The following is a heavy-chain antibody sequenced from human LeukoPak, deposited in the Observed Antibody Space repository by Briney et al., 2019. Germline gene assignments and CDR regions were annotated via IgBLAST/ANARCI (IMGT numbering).Heavy chain of an antibody. CDR1: GFTFSSYS. V-gene: IGHV3-48*02. CDR2: ISSASSTI. D-gene: IGHD2-2*01. Sequence: GGSLRLSCAASGFTFSSYSMNWDRQAPGKGLEWVSYISSASSTIFYTDSVKGRFTISRDNAKNSLYLQMDSLRDGDTAVYYCARGGYCGSTSCSGSRFDFWGQGTLVTVSS. J-gene: IGHJ4*02. CDR3: ARGGYCGSTSCSGSRFDF.